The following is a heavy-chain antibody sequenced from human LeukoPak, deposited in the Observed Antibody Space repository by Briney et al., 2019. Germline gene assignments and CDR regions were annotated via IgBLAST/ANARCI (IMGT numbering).Heavy chain of an antibody. CDR1: GFTFSGSA. V-gene: IGHV3-73*01. J-gene: IGHJ3*02. CDR3: TVTMIVAPDAFDI. CDR2: IRSKANSYAT. Sequence: GGSLRVSCAASGFTFSGSAMHWVRQASGKGVEWVGRIRSKANSYATAYAASVKGRFTISRDDSKNTAYLQMNSLKTEDTAVYYCTVTMIVAPDAFDIWGQGTMVTVSS. D-gene: IGHD3-22*01.